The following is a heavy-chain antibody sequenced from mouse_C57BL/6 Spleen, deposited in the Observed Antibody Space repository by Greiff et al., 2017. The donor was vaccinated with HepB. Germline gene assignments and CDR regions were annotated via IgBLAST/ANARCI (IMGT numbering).Heavy chain of an antibody. CDR1: GYSITSGYY. V-gene: IGHV3-6*01. CDR2: ISYDGSN. J-gene: IGHJ2*01. D-gene: IGHD3-1*01. Sequence: EVKLQESGPGLVKPSQSLSLTCSVTGYSITSGYYWNWIRQFPGNKLEWMGDISYDGSNNYNPSLKNRISITRDTSKNQFFLKLNSVTTEDTATYYCARGGLLSRDFDYWGQGTTLTVSS. CDR3: ARGGLLSRDFDY.